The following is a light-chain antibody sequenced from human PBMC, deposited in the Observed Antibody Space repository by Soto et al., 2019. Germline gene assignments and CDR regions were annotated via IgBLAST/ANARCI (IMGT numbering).Light chain of an antibody. V-gene: IGKV3-15*01. J-gene: IGKJ3*01. CDR2: GAS. CDR1: QSVGSH. Sequence: EIVMTQSPATLSVSPGERATLSCRASQSVGSHLAWYQQRPGQAPRLLIYGASYRATGIPARFSGSGSGTDFTLIISSLQSEDFAVYYCQQYDNWPPFNFGPGTKVDIK. CDR3: QQYDNWPPFN.